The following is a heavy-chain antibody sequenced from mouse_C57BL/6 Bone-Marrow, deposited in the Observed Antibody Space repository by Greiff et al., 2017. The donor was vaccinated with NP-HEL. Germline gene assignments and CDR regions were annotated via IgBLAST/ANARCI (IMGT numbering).Heavy chain of an antibody. CDR3: ARQYGNLPWFAY. J-gene: IGHJ3*01. CDR1: GFTFSDYG. D-gene: IGHD2-1*01. V-gene: IGHV5-15*01. Sequence: EVHLVESGGGLVQPGGSLKLSCAASGFTFSDYGMAWVRQAPRKGPEWVAFISNLAYSIYYADTVTGRFTISRENAKNTLYLEMRSLRSEDTAMYYCARQYGNLPWFAYWGQGTLVTVSA. CDR2: ISNLAYSI.